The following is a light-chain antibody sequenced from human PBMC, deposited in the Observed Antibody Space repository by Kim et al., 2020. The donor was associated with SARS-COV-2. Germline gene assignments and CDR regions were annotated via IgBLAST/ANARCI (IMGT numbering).Light chain of an antibody. Sequence: LSPGERATLSCGASQGVSSSYLAWYQQKRGLAPRLLIYDASNRATGIPDRFSGSGSGTDFTLTISRLEPEDFAVYYCQQYGSSPYTFGQGTKLEI. CDR2: DAS. CDR3: QQYGSSPYT. V-gene: IGKV3D-20*01. CDR1: QGVSSSY. J-gene: IGKJ2*01.